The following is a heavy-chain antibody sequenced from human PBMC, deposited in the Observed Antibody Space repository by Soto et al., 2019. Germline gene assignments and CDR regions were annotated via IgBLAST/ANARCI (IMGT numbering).Heavy chain of an antibody. V-gene: IGHV4-31*03. J-gene: IGHJ5*02. CDR2: IYYSGTT. CDR3: ARCSLVVVPAPGFDP. CDR1: GGSISSGGYY. D-gene: IGHD2-2*01. Sequence: TLSLTCTVSGGSISSGGYYWSWIRQHPGKGLEWIGYIYYSGTTYYNPSLKSRVTISVDASKNQFSLKLSSVSAADTALYYCARCSLVVVPAPGFDPWGRGTLVTVSS.